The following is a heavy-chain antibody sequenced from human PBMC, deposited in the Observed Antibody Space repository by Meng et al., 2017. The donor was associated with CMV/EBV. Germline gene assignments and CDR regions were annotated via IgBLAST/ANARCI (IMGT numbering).Heavy chain of an antibody. J-gene: IGHJ4*02. CDR3: ARDLGYGDYVGYFDY. Sequence: SETLSLTCTVSGGSISSSSYYWGWIRQPPGKGLEWIGSIYYSGSTYYNPSLKSRVTISVDTSKNQFSLKLSSVTAADTAVYYCARDLGYGDYVGYFDYWGQGTLVTVSS. CDR2: IYYSGST. CDR1: GGSISSSSYY. V-gene: IGHV4-39*07. D-gene: IGHD4-17*01.